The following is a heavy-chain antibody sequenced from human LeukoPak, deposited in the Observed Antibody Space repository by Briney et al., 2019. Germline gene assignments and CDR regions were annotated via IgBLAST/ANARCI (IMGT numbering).Heavy chain of an antibody. Sequence: SETLSLTCAVHGGSFSGYYWSWIRQPPGKGLEWIGEINHSGSTNYNPSLKSRVTISVDTSKNQFSLKLSSVTAADTAVYYCARGAYYDILTGYYMAYYGMDVWGQGTTVTVSS. CDR3: ARGAYYDILTGYYMAYYGMDV. V-gene: IGHV4-34*01. D-gene: IGHD3-9*01. CDR2: INHSGST. CDR1: GGSFSGYY. J-gene: IGHJ6*02.